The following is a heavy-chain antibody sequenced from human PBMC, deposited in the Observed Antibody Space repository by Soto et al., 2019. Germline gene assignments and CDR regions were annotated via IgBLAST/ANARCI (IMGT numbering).Heavy chain of an antibody. D-gene: IGHD3-10*01. CDR2: IYPGDSDT. Sequence: EVQLVQSGAEVKKPGESLKISCKGSGYSFTSYWIGWVRQMPGKGLEWMGIIYPGDSDTRYSPSFQGQVTISADKSISTAYLQWSSRKAWDTAMYYCARAMVRGKNYYGVDVWGQGTTVTVSS. J-gene: IGHJ6*02. CDR3: ARAMVRGKNYYGVDV. CDR1: GYSFTSYW. V-gene: IGHV5-51*03.